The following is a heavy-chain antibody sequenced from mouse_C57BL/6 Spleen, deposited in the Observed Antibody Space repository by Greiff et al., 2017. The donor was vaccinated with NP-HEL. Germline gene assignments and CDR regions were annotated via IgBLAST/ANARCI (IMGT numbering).Heavy chain of an antibody. Sequence: EVNVVESGGGLVKPGGSLKLSCAASGFTFSSYAMSWVRQTPEKRLEWVATISDGGSYTYYPDNVKGRFTISRDNAKNNLYLQMSHLKSEDTAMYYCARYYYYGSSYGYYAMDYWGQGTSVTVSS. CDR2: ISDGGSYT. CDR3: ARYYYYGSSYGYYAMDY. D-gene: IGHD1-1*01. J-gene: IGHJ4*01. V-gene: IGHV5-4*03. CDR1: GFTFSSYA.